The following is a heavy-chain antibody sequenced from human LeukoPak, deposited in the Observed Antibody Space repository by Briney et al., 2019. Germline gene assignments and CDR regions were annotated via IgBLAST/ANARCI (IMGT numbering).Heavy chain of an antibody. V-gene: IGHV3-11*04. J-gene: IGHJ4*02. CDR3: ARCGDGLPCDFDY. Sequence: PGGSLRLSCAASEFTFSDYYMSWLRQAPGKGLAWVSYISSTASTKYYADSVKGRFTISRDNAKNSLYLQMNSLRAEDTGVYYCARCGDGLPCDFDYWGQGTLVTVSS. D-gene: IGHD3-10*01. CDR2: ISSTASTK. CDR1: EFTFSDYY.